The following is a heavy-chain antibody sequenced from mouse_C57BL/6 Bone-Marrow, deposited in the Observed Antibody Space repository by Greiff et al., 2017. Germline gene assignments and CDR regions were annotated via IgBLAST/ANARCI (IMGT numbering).Heavy chain of an antibody. Sequence: ESGAELARPGASVKLSCKASGYTFTSYGISWVKQRTGQGLEWIGEIYPRSGNTYYNEKFKGKATLTADKSSSTAYMELRSLTSEDSAVYFCARGSHYGSSAWFAYWGQGTLVTVSA. CDR1: GYTFTSYG. CDR2: IYPRSGNT. V-gene: IGHV1-81*01. J-gene: IGHJ3*01. D-gene: IGHD1-1*01. CDR3: ARGSHYGSSAWFAY.